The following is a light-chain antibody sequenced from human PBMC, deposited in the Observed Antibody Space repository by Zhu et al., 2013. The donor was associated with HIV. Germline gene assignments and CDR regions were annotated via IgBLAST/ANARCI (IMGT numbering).Light chain of an antibody. CDR3: QVWDSSSNHYV. V-gene: IGLV3-21*04. CDR2: DAS. Sequence: YELTQPPSVSVAPGRTATITCGGNNIGSKSVQWYQQKAGQAPALVIYDASDRSPGIPERFSGSKSGNTATLTISRVEAGDEADYYCQVWDSSSNHYVFGSGTEVTVL. J-gene: IGLJ1*01. CDR1: NIGSKS.